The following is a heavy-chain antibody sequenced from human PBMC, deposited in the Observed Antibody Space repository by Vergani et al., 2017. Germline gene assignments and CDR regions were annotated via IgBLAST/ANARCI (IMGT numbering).Heavy chain of an antibody. Sequence: EKQLVQSGSETKKPGESLKISCQAFGYIFSNFWIGWVRQRPGRGLEWMGIIYPADSEVKSNPTFRGQVIFSVDTSVITAYLQWHSLQASDTATYFCASGGHGSENGEALQLWGQGTNVTVSS. CDR2: IYPADSEV. V-gene: IGHV5-51*01. CDR1: GYIFSNFW. D-gene: IGHD3-10*01. J-gene: IGHJ3*01. CDR3: ASGGHGSENGEALQL.